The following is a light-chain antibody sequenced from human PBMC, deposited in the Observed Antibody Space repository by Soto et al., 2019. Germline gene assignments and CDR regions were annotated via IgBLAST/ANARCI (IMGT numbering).Light chain of an antibody. CDR1: QSVSSY. CDR3: QQRSNWPLT. V-gene: IGKV3-11*01. CDR2: DAS. Sequence: EIMLTQSPATLSLSPGERATLSCRASQSVSSYLAWYQQKPGQAPRLLIYDASNRATGIPARFSGSGSGTDFTLTISSLEPDDFAVYYCQQRSNWPLTFGGGTKVEIK. J-gene: IGKJ4*01.